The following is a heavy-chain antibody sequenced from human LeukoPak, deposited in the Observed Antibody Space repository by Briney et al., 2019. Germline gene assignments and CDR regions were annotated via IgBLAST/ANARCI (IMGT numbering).Heavy chain of an antibody. D-gene: IGHD3-3*01. Sequence: GASVKVPCKASGYTFTDSDIHWVRQASGQGPEWMGWLNPNTGDTDYAQKFQGRVTITIDTSISTAYMELRSLRSEDTAVYYCARTPPVRFAFWSGDVKFFDYWGQGTLVTVSS. CDR2: LNPNTGDT. CDR1: GYTFTDSD. CDR3: ARTPPVRFAFWSGDVKFFDY. V-gene: IGHV1-8*03. J-gene: IGHJ4*02.